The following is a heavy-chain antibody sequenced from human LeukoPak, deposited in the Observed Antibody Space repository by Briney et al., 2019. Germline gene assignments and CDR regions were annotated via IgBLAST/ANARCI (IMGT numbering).Heavy chain of an antibody. V-gene: IGHV4-4*07. CDR3: ARVVWSGYPSGLDI. D-gene: IGHD3-3*01. CDR2: IFATGNT. J-gene: IGHJ3*02. Sequence: PSETLSLTCTVSGDSMNNYFWSWIRQPAGKGLEWIGRIFATGNTNYNPSLKSRVSMSIDTSDSLLSVTLTSVSAADTAVYYCARVVWSGYPSGLDIWGQGTMVTVSS. CDR1: GDSMNNYF.